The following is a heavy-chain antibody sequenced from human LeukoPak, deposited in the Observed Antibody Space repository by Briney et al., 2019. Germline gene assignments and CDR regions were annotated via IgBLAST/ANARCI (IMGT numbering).Heavy chain of an antibody. D-gene: IGHD3-16*01. CDR2: INPSSGGT. Sequence: ASVKVSCKASGYTFTGYYMHWVRQAPGQGLEWMGWINPSSGGTNYAQKFQGRVTMTRDTSISTAYMELSRLRSDDTAVYYCARLRGRYANWFDPWGQETLVTVSS. CDR1: GYTFTGYY. V-gene: IGHV1-2*02. CDR3: ARLRGRYANWFDP. J-gene: IGHJ5*02.